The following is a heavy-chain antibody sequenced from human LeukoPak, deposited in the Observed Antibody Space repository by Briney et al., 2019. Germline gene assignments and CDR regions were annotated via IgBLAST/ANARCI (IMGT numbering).Heavy chain of an antibody. D-gene: IGHD3-10*01. V-gene: IGHV1-3*01. CDR3: ARDGDLLWFGELSSSNWFDP. Sequence: ASVKVSCKASGYTFTSYAMHWVRQAPGQRLEWMGWINAGNGNTKYSQKFQGRVTITRDTSASTAYMELSSPRSEDTAVYYCARDGDLLWFGELSSSNWFDPWGQGTQVTVSS. CDR1: GYTFTSYA. CDR2: INAGNGNT. J-gene: IGHJ5*02.